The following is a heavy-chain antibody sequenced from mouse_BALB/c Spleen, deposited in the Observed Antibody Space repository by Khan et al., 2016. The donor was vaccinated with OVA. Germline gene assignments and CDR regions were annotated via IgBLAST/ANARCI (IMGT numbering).Heavy chain of an antibody. V-gene: IGHV5-6*01. J-gene: IGHJ3*01. Sequence: VQLNESGGDLVKPGGSLKLSCAASGFTFSNYGMSWVRQTPDKRLEWVATISSDGTYTYYPDSVKGRFTISRNNAKNTLYLQMSSLKSEDTAMYYCTSHLTGSFAYWGQGTLVTVSA. D-gene: IGHD4-1*01. CDR3: TSHLTGSFAY. CDR1: GFTFSNYG. CDR2: ISSDGTYT.